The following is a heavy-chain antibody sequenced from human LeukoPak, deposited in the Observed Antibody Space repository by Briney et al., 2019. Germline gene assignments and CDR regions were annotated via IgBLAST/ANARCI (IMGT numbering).Heavy chain of an antibody. D-gene: IGHD6-19*01. CDR1: GYTFTSYY. Sequence: GASVKVSCKASGYTFTSYYMHWVRQAPGQGLEWMGIINPSGGSTSYAQKFQGRVTMTEDTSTDTAYMELSSLRSEDTAVYYCATAYSSGWYPYFDYWGQGTLVTVSS. CDR2: INPSGGST. CDR3: ATAYSSGWYPYFDY. V-gene: IGHV1-46*01. J-gene: IGHJ4*02.